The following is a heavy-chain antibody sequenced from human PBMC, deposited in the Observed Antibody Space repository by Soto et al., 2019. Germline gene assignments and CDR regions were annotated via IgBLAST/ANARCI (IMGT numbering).Heavy chain of an antibody. D-gene: IGHD3-10*01. J-gene: IGHJ6*03. V-gene: IGHV3-9*01. CDR3: AKDWGFRTGCMDV. CDR1: GFTFDDYA. CDR2: ISWNSGSI. Sequence: GGSLRLSCAASGFTFDDYAMHWVRQAPGKGLEWVSSISWNSGSIGYAGSVKGRFTISRDNAKNSLYLQMSSLRAEDTALYYCAKDWGFRTGCMDVWGKGTTVTVSS.